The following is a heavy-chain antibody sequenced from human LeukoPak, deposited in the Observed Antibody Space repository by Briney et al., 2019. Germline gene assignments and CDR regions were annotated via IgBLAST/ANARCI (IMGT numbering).Heavy chain of an antibody. D-gene: IGHD3-16*02. CDR3: AKGAFVRLGELSPH. J-gene: IGHJ4*02. V-gene: IGHV3-30*02. CDR1: GFTFSSSG. Sequence: GGSLRLSCAASGFTFSSSGMHWVRQAPGRGLEWVAFIQHDGTKTYYADSVKGRFTISRDSSENTLYLQMNILRTDDTAVYYCAKGAFVRLGELSPHWGQGTLVTVSS. CDR2: IQHDGTKT.